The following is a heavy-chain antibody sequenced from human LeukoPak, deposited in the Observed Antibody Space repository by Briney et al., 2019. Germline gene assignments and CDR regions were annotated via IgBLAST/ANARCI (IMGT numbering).Heavy chain of an antibody. Sequence: GGSLRLSCAASGFTFSSYWMSWVRQAPGKGLEWVANIKQDGSEKYYVDSVKGRFTISRDNAKNSLYLQMNSLRAGDTAMYYCARCRIYPYSNFDYWGQGTLVTVSS. CDR1: GFTFSSYW. CDR3: ARCRIYPYSNFDY. CDR2: IKQDGSEK. D-gene: IGHD4-11*01. J-gene: IGHJ4*02. V-gene: IGHV3-7*01.